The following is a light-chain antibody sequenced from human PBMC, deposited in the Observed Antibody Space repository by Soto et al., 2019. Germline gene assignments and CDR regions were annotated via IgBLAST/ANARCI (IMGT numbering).Light chain of an antibody. CDR3: QQFSLYWA. CDR1: QDINRW. V-gene: IGKV1-5*01. CDR2: NAD. Sequence: DIQITHSPSTLSASVGDRVTITCRASQDINRWLAWYQQKPGKAPKILIYNADTLESGVPSRFSGSGYGTEFILTISSLQPDDFATYYCQQFSLYWALGQGTKVDIK. J-gene: IGKJ1*01.